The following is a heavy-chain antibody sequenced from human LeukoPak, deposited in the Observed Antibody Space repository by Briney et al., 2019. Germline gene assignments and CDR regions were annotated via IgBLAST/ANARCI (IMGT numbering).Heavy chain of an antibody. CDR1: GYSIISGFY. D-gene: IGHD1-26*01. J-gene: IGHJ5*02. CDR2: IYHSGST. CDR3: ARAQGAVNWFDP. V-gene: IGHV4-38-2*01. Sequence: NPSETLSLTCAVSGYSIISGFYWGWIRQPPGKGLEWIGSIYHSGSTYHSPSLKSRVTISVDTSKNQFSLKLTSVTAADTAVYYCARAQGAVNWFDPWGQGTLVTVSS.